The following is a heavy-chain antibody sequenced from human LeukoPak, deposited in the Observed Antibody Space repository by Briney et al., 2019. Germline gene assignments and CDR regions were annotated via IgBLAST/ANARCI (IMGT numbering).Heavy chain of an antibody. CDR2: ISGSGGST. J-gene: IGHJ5*02. D-gene: IGHD1-26*01. V-gene: IGHV3-23*01. CDR3: ARSGSYYDPLSRFDP. Sequence: GGSLRLSCAASGFTFSSYAMSWVRQAPGKGLEWVSAISGSGGSTYYADSVKGRFTISRDNSKNTLYLQMNSLRAEDTAVYYCARSGSYYDPLSRFDPWGQGTLVTVSS. CDR1: GFTFSSYA.